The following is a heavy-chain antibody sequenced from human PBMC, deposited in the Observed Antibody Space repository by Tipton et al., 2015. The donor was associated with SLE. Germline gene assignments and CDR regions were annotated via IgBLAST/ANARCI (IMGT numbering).Heavy chain of an antibody. V-gene: IGHV3-23*01. D-gene: IGHD6-6*01. CDR3: VKDFVI. CDR2: ISDSGDNI. Sequence: SLRLSCAASGFTFSSYTMGWFRQAPGKGLEWVSSISDSGDNIYYRDSVKGRFTISRDNSKNTLHLQMNSLRAEDTAVYFCVKDFVIWGRGTLVTVSS. CDR1: GFTFSSYT. J-gene: IGHJ4*02.